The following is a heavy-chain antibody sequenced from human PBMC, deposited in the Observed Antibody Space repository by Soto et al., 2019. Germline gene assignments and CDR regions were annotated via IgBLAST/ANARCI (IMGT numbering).Heavy chain of an antibody. CDR2: ISAYNGNT. CDR1: GYTFTSYG. D-gene: IGHD3-22*01. Sequence: QVQLVQSGAEVKKPGASVKVSCKASGYTFTSYGISWVRQAPGQGLEWMGWISAYNGNTNYAQKRQGRVTMXXDXSXXTAYMELRSLRSDDTAVYYCAGTYYDSSGYGYFDYWGQGTLVTVSS. CDR3: AGTYYDSSGYGYFDY. V-gene: IGHV1-18*01. J-gene: IGHJ4*02.